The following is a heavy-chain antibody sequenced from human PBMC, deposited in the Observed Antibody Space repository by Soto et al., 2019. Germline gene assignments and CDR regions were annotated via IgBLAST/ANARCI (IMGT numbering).Heavy chain of an antibody. CDR2: IIPIFGTA. Sequence: GASVKVSCKASGGTFSSYAISWVRQAPGQGFEWMGGIIPIFGTANYAQKFQGRVTITADESTSTAYMELSSLRSEDTAVYYCARGGYSGSYYIRDYWGQGTQVTVSS. J-gene: IGHJ4*02. CDR3: ARGGYSGSYYIRDY. D-gene: IGHD1-26*01. V-gene: IGHV1-69*13. CDR1: GGTFSSYA.